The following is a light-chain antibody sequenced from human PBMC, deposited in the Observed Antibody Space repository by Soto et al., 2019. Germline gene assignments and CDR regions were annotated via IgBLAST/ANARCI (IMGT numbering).Light chain of an antibody. CDR2: EVT. CDR1: SSDVGAYNY. V-gene: IGLV2-14*01. Sequence: QSVLTQPASVSGSPGQSITISCTGTSSDVGAYNYVAWYQQHPGKVPKLMIYEVTNRPSGVSNRFSGSKSGNTASLTISGLQAEDEADYYCSSYTTSRTLAFGGGTKLTVL. J-gene: IGLJ2*01. CDR3: SSYTTSRTLA.